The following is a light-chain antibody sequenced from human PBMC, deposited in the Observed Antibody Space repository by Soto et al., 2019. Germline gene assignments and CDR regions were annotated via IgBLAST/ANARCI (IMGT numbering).Light chain of an antibody. CDR3: CSYAGSSTWV. J-gene: IGLJ3*02. V-gene: IGLV2-23*01. CDR1: SSDVGSYKF. Sequence: QSALTQPASVSGSPGLSITISCTGTSSDVGSYKFVSWYQQHPGEAPKLMIYEDTKRPSGVSNRFSGSKSGNTASLTISGLQSEDEADYYCCSYAGSSTWVFGGGTKLTVL. CDR2: EDT.